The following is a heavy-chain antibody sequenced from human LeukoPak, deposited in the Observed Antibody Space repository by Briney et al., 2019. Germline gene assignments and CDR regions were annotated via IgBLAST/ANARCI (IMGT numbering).Heavy chain of an antibody. CDR3: ARATYYMDV. V-gene: IGHV4-61*02. CDR2: IYTSGST. Sequence: SETLSLTCTVSGGSISSGSYYWRWIRQPAGKGLEWIGRIYTSGSTNYNPSLKSRVTISVDTSKNQFSLKLSSVTAADTAVYYCARATYYMDVWGKGTTVTISS. J-gene: IGHJ6*03. CDR1: GGSISSGSYY.